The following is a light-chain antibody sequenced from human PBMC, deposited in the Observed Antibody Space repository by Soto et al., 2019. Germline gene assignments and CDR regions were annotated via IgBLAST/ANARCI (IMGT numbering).Light chain of an antibody. Sequence: DVHVTLSPASLSCPLQYFGTITFRASQTIGSFLNWYQQRPGKAPNLLIYAASTLQSGVPSRFSGSGSGTDFTLTIMRLQPEDIATYYCQQSYGIPWTCGQGTKWRS. CDR1: QTIGSF. J-gene: IGKJ1*01. CDR2: AAS. CDR3: QQSYGIPWT. V-gene: IGKV1-39*01.